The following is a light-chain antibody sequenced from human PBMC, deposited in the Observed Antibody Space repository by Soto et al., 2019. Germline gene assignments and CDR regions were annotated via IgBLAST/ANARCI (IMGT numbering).Light chain of an antibody. CDR1: QGVGST. J-gene: IGKJ5*01. Sequence: EIVMTQSPATLSVSPGERVTLSCRASQGVGSTLAWYRQQPGQAPRLLIYDAYIRATGVPARFSGSGSGTEFTLTISSLEPEDFAVYYCQQRSNWSITFGQGTRLEIK. V-gene: IGKV3D-11*01. CDR2: DAY. CDR3: QQRSNWSIT.